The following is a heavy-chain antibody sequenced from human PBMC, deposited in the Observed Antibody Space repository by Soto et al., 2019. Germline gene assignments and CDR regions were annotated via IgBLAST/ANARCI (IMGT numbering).Heavy chain of an antibody. CDR1: GYSFTSYW. J-gene: IGHJ6*03. V-gene: IGHV5-51*01. D-gene: IGHD4-4*01. Sequence: GESLKISCKGSGYSFTSYWIGWVRQMPGKGLEWMGIIYPGDSDTRYSPSFQGQVTISADKSISTAYLQWSSLKASDTAMYYCARRRYSHARYYYYYYMDVWGKGTTVTVSS. CDR3: ARRRYSHARYYYYYYMDV. CDR2: IYPGDSDT.